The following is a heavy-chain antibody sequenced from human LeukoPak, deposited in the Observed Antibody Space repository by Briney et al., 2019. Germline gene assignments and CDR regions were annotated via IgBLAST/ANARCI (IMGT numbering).Heavy chain of an antibody. CDR2: ISSDGSDT. D-gene: IGHD6-19*01. Sequence: GGSLRLSCAASGFSFSNYWMHWVRQAPGKGLVWVSRISSDGSDTIYADSVKGRFTMSRDNAKNTLYLQMNSLRAEGTAVYYCAKASSSGWYGLFDYWGQGTLVTVSS. CDR3: AKASSSGWYGLFDY. J-gene: IGHJ4*02. V-gene: IGHV3-74*01. CDR1: GFSFSNYW.